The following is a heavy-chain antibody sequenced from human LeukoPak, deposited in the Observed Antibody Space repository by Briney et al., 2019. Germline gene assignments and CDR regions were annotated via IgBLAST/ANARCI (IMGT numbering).Heavy chain of an antibody. V-gene: IGHV3-23*01. D-gene: IGHD3-10*01. CDR2: ISERGGST. J-gene: IGHJ4*02. CDR1: GISLSNYA. CDR3: AKRGVVIRGILVIGYHQEAYHYDF. Sequence: GGSLRLSCVVSGISLSNYAMTWVRQAPGKGLEWVSYISERGGSTTYADSVKGRFTISRDTSLNTLYLQMDNLRAEDTAVYFCAKRGVVIRGILVIGYHQEAYHYDFWGQGVLVTVSP.